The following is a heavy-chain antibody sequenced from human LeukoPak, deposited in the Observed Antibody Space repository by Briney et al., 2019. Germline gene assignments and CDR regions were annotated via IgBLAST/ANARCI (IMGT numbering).Heavy chain of an antibody. V-gene: IGHV1-8*01. D-gene: IGHD3-9*01. J-gene: IGHJ4*02. CDR2: MNPNSGNT. CDR1: GYTFTSYD. Sequence: ASVKVSCKASGYTFTSYDIHWVRQATGQGLEWMGWMNPNSGNTGYAQKFQGRVTMTRNTSISTAYMELSSLRSEDTAVYYCARGRNFDWLLYYFDYWGQGTLVTVSS. CDR3: ARGRNFDWLLYYFDY.